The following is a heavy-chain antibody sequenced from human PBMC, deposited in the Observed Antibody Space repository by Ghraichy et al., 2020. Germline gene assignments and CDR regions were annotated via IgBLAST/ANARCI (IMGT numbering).Heavy chain of an antibody. CDR2: ISHNGISK. V-gene: IGHV3-23*01. J-gene: IGHJ4*02. D-gene: IGHD3-10*01. CDR1: GFNFNNYA. CDR3: AKDRSSGLLSFVPFGY. Sequence: GESLNISCVVSGFNFNNYAMSWVRQAPGKGLEWVSVISHNGISKHYADSVKGRFTISRDNSKNTLYLQMNSLRAEDTAFYYCAKDRSSGLLSFVPFGYWGQGTLVTVSS.